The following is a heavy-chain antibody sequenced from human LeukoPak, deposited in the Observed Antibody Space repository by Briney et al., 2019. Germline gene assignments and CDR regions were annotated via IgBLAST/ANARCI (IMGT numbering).Heavy chain of an antibody. J-gene: IGHJ4*02. Sequence: GGSLRLSCAPSGFTFSSFDMHWVRQRPDKGLEWVAFIKFDGRQKYYADSVRGRFTVARYTTTKMLYQQSDRLRDDDTAMYYCARRLHDSGSYSADYWGQGTLVTVSS. V-gene: IGHV3-30*02. CDR1: GFTFSSFD. CDR2: IKFDGRQK. CDR3: ARRLHDSGSYSADY. D-gene: IGHD3-10*01.